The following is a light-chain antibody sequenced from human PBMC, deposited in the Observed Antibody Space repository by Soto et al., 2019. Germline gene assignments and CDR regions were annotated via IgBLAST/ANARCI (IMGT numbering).Light chain of an antibody. V-gene: IGKV1-9*01. J-gene: IGKJ1*01. CDR3: RQLDSYPQT. CDR2: AAS. CDR1: QGISSY. Sequence: DIQMTQSPSSLSASVGDRVTITCRASQGISSYLAWYRQEAGKAPKLLIYAASTLQSGVPSRFSGSGYGTDFTLTINNLQPEDFATYYCRQLDSYPQTFGQGTKVDIK.